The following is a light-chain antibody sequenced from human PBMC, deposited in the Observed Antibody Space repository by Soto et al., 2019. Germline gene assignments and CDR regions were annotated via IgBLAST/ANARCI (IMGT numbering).Light chain of an antibody. CDR2: GAS. CDR1: QSVRSSS. V-gene: IGKV3-20*01. J-gene: IGKJ1*01. Sequence: EIVLTQSPGTLSLSPGERASLSCRASQSVRSSSLAWYQQKPGQPPRLLIYGASSRATGIPDRFSGSGSGTDFTLTISRLEPEDFACEFCQQYGDSPDTVRWPFGPGTKVDIK. CDR3: QQYGDSPDTVRWP.